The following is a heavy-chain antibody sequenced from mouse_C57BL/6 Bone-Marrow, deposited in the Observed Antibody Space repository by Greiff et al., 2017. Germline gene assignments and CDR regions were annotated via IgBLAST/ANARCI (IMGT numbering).Heavy chain of an antibody. CDR2: IDPDNGDT. D-gene: IGHD1-1*01. Sequence: VQLKQSGAELVRPGASVKLSCTASGFNIKDDYMHWVKQRPEQGLEWIGWIDPDNGDTEYASKFQGTATIPADTSSNTAYLQLSSLTSCDTAVYYCTTDYGSLYWYFDVWGTGTTVTVSS. V-gene: IGHV14-4*01. CDR1: GFNIKDDY. CDR3: TTDYGSLYWYFDV. J-gene: IGHJ1*03.